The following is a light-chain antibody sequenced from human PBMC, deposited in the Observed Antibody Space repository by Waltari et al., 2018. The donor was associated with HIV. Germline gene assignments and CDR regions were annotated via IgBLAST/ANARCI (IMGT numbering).Light chain of an antibody. CDR1: RDIDTH. Sequence: ATRMTQSPPSVSAATGDTVTITCRASRDIDTHLAWYQHKPRSAPHLLIYGASTLQKGVPTRFNGSGSGTSFSLTVTCLQSEDFATYFCQQYHDSQTFGQGTTV. CDR3: QQYHDSQT. CDR2: GAS. J-gene: IGKJ1*01. V-gene: IGKV1-8*01.